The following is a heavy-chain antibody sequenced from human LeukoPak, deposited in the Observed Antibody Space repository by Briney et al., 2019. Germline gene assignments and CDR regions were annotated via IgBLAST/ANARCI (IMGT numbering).Heavy chain of an antibody. CDR3: AREERGEGYYLDV. D-gene: IGHD3-10*01. Sequence: SVTVSFKASVYTFTSYDINWVRQATGQGLEWMGWMNPNSGNTGYAQKFQGRVTMTRNTSISTAYMELSSLRSEDTAVYYCAREERGEGYYLDVWGKGTTVTVSS. J-gene: IGHJ6*03. CDR1: VYTFTSYD. V-gene: IGHV1-8*01. CDR2: MNPNSGNT.